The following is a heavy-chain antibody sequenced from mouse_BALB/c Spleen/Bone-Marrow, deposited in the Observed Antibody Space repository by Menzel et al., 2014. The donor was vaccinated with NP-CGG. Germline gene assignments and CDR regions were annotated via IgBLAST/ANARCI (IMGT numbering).Heavy chain of an antibody. CDR1: GFNIKDTY. D-gene: IGHD1-1*01. Sequence: DVQLVESGAELVKPGASVKLSCTASGFNIKDTYMHWVKQRPEQGLEWIGRIDPANGNTKYDPKFQGKATITADTSSNTAYLQLSSLTSEDTAVYYCAPYYYGSSLFAYWDQGTLITVSA. CDR2: IDPANGNT. J-gene: IGHJ3*01. CDR3: APYYYGSSLFAY. V-gene: IGHV14-3*02.